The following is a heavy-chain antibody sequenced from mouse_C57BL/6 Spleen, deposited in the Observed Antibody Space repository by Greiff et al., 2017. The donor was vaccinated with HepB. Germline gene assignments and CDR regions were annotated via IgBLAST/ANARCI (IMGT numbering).Heavy chain of an antibody. CDR1: GYTFTSYW. V-gene: IGHV1-5*01. Sequence: EVQLQESGTVLARPGASVKMSCKTSGYTFTSYWMHWVKQRPGQGLEWIGAIYPGNSDTSYNQKFKGKAKLTAVTSASTAYMELSSLTNEDSAVYYCTLITTVVPYYFDYWGQGTTLTVSS. CDR3: TLITTVVPYYFDY. J-gene: IGHJ2*01. D-gene: IGHD1-1*01. CDR2: IYPGNSDT.